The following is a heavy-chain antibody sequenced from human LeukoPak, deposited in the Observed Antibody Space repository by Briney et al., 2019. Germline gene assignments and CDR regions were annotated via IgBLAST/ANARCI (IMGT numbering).Heavy chain of an antibody. CDR2: IINGGST. Sequence: GGSLRLSCAASGFTVSSNYMSWVRQAPGKGLEWVSVIINGGSTFHVDSVKGRFTISTDTSKNTLYLQMNSLRAEDTAVYYCARDLRFLEWSSFDYWGQGTLVTVSS. V-gene: IGHV3-66*01. D-gene: IGHD3-3*01. CDR1: GFTVSSNY. CDR3: ARDLRFLEWSSFDY. J-gene: IGHJ4*02.